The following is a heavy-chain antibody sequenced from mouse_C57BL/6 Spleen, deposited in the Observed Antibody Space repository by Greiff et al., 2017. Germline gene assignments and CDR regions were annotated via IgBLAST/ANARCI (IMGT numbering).Heavy chain of an antibody. Sequence: VQLQQSVAELVRPGASVKLSCTASGFNIKNTYMHWVKQRPEQGLEWIGRIDPASGNTKYAPKFQGKATITADTSSKTAYLQLSSLTSDDTAIYYCARSEDSSGRFADWGKGTLVTVSA. V-gene: IGHV14-3*01. CDR3: ARSEDSSGRFAD. J-gene: IGHJ3*01. CDR2: IDPASGNT. D-gene: IGHD3-2*02. CDR1: GFNIKNTY.